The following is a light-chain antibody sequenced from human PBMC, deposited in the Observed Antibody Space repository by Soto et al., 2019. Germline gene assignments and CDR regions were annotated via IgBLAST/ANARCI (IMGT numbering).Light chain of an antibody. CDR3: QQYNNWPPRST. J-gene: IGKJ5*01. CDR2: DAS. CDR1: QTLSNS. Sequence: EIVLTQSPGTLSLSPGERATLSCRASQTLSNSFIAWYQQKPGQAPRLLIYDASRRATGIPARFSGSGSGTEFTLTISSLQSEDFAVYYCQQYNNWPPRSTFGQGTRLEIK. V-gene: IGKV3D-15*01.